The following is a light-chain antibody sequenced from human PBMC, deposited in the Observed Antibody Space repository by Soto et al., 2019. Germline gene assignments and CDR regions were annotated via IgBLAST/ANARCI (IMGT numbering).Light chain of an antibody. CDR1: QGISNW. CDR3: QQPSAFHIT. J-gene: IGKJ5*01. CDR2: TAS. V-gene: IGKV1-12*01. Sequence: DIQMTQSPSFVSASVGDRVTVTCRASQGISNWLAGYQQKPGKAPKLQIYTASTLGNGVPSRFSGRGSATFFTLTFSSLQPEDFATHYCQQPSAFHITFGQGTRLEMK.